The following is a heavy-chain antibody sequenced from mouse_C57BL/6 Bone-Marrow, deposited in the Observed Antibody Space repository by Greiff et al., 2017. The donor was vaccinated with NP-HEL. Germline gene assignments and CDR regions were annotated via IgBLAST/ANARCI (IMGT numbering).Heavy chain of an antibody. J-gene: IGHJ3*01. Sequence: VQLQQSGPELVKPGASVKISCKASGYTFTDYYMNWVKQSHGKSLEWIGDINPNNGGTSYNQKFKGKATLTVDKSSSTAYMELRSLTSEDSAVYYCGRREGSGNYGFAYWGQGTLVTVSA. CDR1: GYTFTDYY. D-gene: IGHD2-1*01. CDR3: GRREGSGNYGFAY. CDR2: INPNNGGT. V-gene: IGHV1-26*01.